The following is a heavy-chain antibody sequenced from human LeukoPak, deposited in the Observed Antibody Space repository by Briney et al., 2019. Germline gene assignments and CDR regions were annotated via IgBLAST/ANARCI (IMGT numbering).Heavy chain of an antibody. Sequence: GGSLRLSCAASGFTFSSYAMSWVRQAPGKGLEWVSAISGSGGSTYYADSVKGRFTISRDNSKNTLYLQMNSLRVDDTAMYYCAKERGRSWLFPDWYFDVWGRGTLVSVSS. J-gene: IGHJ2*01. CDR2: ISGSGGST. CDR1: GFTFSSYA. V-gene: IGHV3-23*01. CDR3: AKERGRSWLFPDWYFDV. D-gene: IGHD3-22*01.